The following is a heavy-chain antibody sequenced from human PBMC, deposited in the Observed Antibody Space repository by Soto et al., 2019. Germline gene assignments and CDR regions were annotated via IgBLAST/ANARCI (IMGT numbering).Heavy chain of an antibody. J-gene: IGHJ4*02. CDR2: IFSNDEK. CDR3: ARYSRREVPTGVDY. V-gene: IGHV2-26*01. Sequence: SGPTLVNPTETLTLTCTVSGFSLSSARMGVSWIRQPPGKALEWLAHIFSNDEKSYSTSLKSRLTISKDASKSQVVLTMTNMDPMDTGTYYCARYSRREVPTGVDYWGQGTLVTVSS. D-gene: IGHD5-18*01. CDR1: GFSLSSARMG.